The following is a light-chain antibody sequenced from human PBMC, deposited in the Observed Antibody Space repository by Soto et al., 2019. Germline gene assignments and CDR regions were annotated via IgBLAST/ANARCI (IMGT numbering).Light chain of an antibody. CDR2: GNS. CDR3: QSYDSSLSGYVV. V-gene: IGLV1-40*01. Sequence: QSVLTQPPSVSGAPGQRVTISCTGSSSNIGAGYDVHWYQQLPGTAPKLLIYGNSNRPSGVPDRFSGSKSGTSASLAITALQAEDDADYYCQSYDSSLSGYVVFGGGTKVTVL. CDR1: SSNIGAGYD. J-gene: IGLJ2*01.